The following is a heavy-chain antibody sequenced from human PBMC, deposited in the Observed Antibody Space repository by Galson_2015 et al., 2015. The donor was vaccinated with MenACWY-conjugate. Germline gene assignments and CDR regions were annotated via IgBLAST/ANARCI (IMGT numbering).Heavy chain of an antibody. J-gene: IGHJ3*02. CDR3: ARHTAVSGTRGFDM. CDR2: TSHGGNT. V-gene: IGHV4-4*01. CDR1: GGSFTTHW. D-gene: IGHD6-19*01. Sequence: ATLSLPCPFSGGSFTTHWWRWVRPSPGQGLEWIGETSHGGNTYFHPSLTGRADIFLDASMNQFSLNLHSVTAADTAIYFCARHTAVSGTRGFDMWGQGTLVTVSS.